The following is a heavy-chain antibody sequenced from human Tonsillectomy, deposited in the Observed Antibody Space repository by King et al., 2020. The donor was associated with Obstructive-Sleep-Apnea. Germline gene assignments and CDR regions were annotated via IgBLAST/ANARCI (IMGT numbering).Heavy chain of an antibody. D-gene: IGHD1-26*01. Sequence: QLQESGPGLVKPSGTLSLTCAVSGGSISSSNWWSWVRQPPGKGLEWIGEIYHSGSTNYNSSLKSRVTISVDKSKNQLSLKLSSVTAADTALYYCAKGVSSASYLFHYWGQGTLVTVSS. CDR1: GGSISSSNW. V-gene: IGHV4-4*02. CDR2: IYHSGST. J-gene: IGHJ4*02. CDR3: AKGVSSASYLFHY.